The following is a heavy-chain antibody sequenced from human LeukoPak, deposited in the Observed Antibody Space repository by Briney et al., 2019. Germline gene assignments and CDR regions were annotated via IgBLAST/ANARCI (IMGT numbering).Heavy chain of an antibody. Sequence: GGSLRLSCAASGFTVSSNYMSWVRQAPGKGLEWVSVIYSGGSTYYADSVKGRFTISRDNSKNTLYLQMNSLRAEDTAVYYCASGLGTFWSGSYYFDYWGQGTLVTVSP. J-gene: IGHJ4*02. D-gene: IGHD3-3*01. CDR2: IYSGGST. CDR3: ASGLGTFWSGSYYFDY. V-gene: IGHV3-53*01. CDR1: GFTVSSNY.